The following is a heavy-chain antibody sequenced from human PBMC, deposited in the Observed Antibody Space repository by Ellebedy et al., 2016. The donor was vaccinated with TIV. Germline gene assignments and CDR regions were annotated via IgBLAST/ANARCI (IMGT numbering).Heavy chain of an antibody. D-gene: IGHD3-9*01. V-gene: IGHV3-30*04. CDR2: ISYDGTTK. J-gene: IGHJ5*01. CDR1: GFTFSSYA. Sequence: PGGSLRLSCEASGFTFSSYAFHWVRQAPGKGLEWVAFISYDGTTKYHVDSVKGRFTISRDNSMNTLYLQMNSLRPEDTAVYYCTRALRNFDWLKSFDPWGQGTLVTVSS. CDR3: TRALRNFDWLKSFDP.